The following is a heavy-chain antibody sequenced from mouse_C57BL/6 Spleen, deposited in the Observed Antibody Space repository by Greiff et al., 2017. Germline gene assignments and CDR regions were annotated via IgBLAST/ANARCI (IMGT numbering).Heavy chain of an antibody. CDR2: ISSGGSYT. V-gene: IGHV5-6*01. CDR1: GFTFSSYG. Sequence: VQLKESGGDLVKPGGSLKLSCAASGFTFSSYGMSWVRQTPDKRLEWVATISSGGSYTYYPDSVKGRFNISRDNAKNTLYLQMSSLKSEDTAMYYCALRDFDYWGQGTTLTVSS. J-gene: IGHJ2*01. CDR3: ALRDFDY.